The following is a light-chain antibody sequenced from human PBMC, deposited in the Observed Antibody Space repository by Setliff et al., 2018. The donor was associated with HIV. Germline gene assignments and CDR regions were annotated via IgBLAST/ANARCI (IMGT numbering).Light chain of an antibody. V-gene: IGLV2-14*01. CDR2: DVT. CDR3: SSYTSISTWV. CDR1: SSDVGGYNY. Sequence: QSALAQPASVSGSPGQSITISCTGTSSDVGGYNYVSWYQQHPGKAPKLMIYDVTNRPSGVSNRFSDSKSGNTASLTISGLQAEDEADYYCSSYTSISTWVVGGGTK. J-gene: IGLJ3*02.